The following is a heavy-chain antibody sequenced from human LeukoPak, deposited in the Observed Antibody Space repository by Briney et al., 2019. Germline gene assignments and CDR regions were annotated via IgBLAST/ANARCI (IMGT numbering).Heavy chain of an antibody. CDR3: ARGRGRKDQGRGTMIHFDY. Sequence: GGSLRLSCAASGFTFSSYAMHWVRQAPGKGLEWVAVISYDGSNKYYADSVKGRFTISRDNSKNTLYLQMNSLRAEDTAVYYCARGRGRKDQGRGTMIHFDYWGQGTLVTVSS. V-gene: IGHV3-30*04. CDR1: GFTFSSYA. J-gene: IGHJ4*02. CDR2: ISYDGSNK. D-gene: IGHD3-22*01.